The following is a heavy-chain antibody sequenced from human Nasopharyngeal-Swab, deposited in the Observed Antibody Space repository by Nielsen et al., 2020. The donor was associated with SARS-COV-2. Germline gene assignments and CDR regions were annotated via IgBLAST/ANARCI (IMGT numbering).Heavy chain of an antibody. CDR3: ARDRVDSSSWGYYYYGMDV. J-gene: IGHJ6*02. CDR1: GITFSSYD. CDR2: IGTAGDT. Sequence: GGSLRLSCAASGITFSSYDMHWVRQATGKGLEWVSAIGTAGDTYYPGSVKGRFTISRENAKNSLYLQMNSLRAGDTAVYYCARDRVDSSSWGYYYYGMDVWGQGTTVTVSS. V-gene: IGHV3-13*01. D-gene: IGHD6-13*01.